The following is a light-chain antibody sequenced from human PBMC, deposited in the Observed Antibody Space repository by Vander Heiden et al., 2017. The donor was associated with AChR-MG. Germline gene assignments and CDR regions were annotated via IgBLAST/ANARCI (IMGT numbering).Light chain of an antibody. V-gene: IGKV3-15*01. Sequence: IVMTQPPATLSVSPGERATLSCRASQSLSNNLAWYQQKPGQAPRLLISGASTRATGIPARFSGSGSGTEFTLTISSLQSEDFAVYYCQQYNDWPITFGLGTRLEIK. CDR3: QQYNDWPIT. CDR1: QSLSNN. CDR2: GAS. J-gene: IGKJ5*01.